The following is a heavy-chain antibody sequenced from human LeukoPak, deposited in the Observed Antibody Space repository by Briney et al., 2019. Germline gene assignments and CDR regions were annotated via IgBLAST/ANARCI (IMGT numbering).Heavy chain of an antibody. Sequence: SETLSLTCAVYGGSFSGYYWSWIRQPAGKGLEWIGRTYTSGTINYNPSLKSRVTMSVDTSKNQLSLKLSSVTAADTAVYYCARGAYYYESASWGQGALVTVSS. V-gene: IGHV4-59*10. CDR2: TYTSGTI. CDR1: GGSFSGYY. D-gene: IGHD3-22*01. CDR3: ARGAYYYESAS. J-gene: IGHJ4*02.